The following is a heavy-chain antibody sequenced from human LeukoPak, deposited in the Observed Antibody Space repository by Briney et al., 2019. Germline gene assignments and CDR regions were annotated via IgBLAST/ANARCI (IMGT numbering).Heavy chain of an antibody. CDR3: ARAVYYDSSGYYAYYFDY. V-gene: IGHV3-33*01. D-gene: IGHD3-22*01. Sequence: GRSLRLSCAASGFTFSSYGMHWVRQAPGKGLEWVAVIWYDGSNKYYADSVKGRFTISRDNSKNTLYLQMNSLRAEDTAVYYCARAVYYDSSGYYAYYFDYWGQGTLVTVSS. J-gene: IGHJ4*02. CDR1: GFTFSSYG. CDR2: IWYDGSNK.